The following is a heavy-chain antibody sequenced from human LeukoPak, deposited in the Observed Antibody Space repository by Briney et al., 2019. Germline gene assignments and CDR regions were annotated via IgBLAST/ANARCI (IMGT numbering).Heavy chain of an antibody. CDR3: AAGGSYPYNWFDP. J-gene: IGHJ5*02. CDR2: ISSSSSYI. CDR1: GFSVSSNY. D-gene: IGHD1-26*01. Sequence: TGGSLRLSCEASGFSVSSNYMSWVRQAPGKGLEWVSSISSSSSYIYYADSVKGRFTISRDNAKNSLYLQMNSLRAEDTAVYYCAAGGSYPYNWFDPWGQGTLVTVSS. V-gene: IGHV3-21*01.